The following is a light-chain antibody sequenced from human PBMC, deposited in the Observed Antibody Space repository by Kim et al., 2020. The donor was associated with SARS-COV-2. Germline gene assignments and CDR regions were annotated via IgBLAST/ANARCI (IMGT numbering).Light chain of an antibody. CDR3: QQDYSYPLT. V-gene: IGKV1-8*01. J-gene: IGKJ4*01. Sequence: AIRMTQSPSSLSASTGDRVTITCRASQGISSYLAWYQQKPGKAPKLLIYAASTLQSGVPSRFSGSGSGTDFTLTISCLQSEDFATYYCQQDYSYPLTVGGGTKVEIK. CDR1: QGISSY. CDR2: AAS.